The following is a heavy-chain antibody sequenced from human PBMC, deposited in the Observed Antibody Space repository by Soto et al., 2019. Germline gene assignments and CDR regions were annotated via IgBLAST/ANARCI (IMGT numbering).Heavy chain of an antibody. CDR1: GGSFRGYY. V-gene: IGHV4-34*01. D-gene: IGHD2-8*02. CDR3: ARDKITGLFDY. Sequence: SGTLSLPCAVYGGSFRGYYWAWVRQPPGTGLEWIGEINHSGSTNYNPSLKSRVTISVDTSKNQFSLKLTSVTAADTAVYYCARDKITGLFDYWGQGTLVTVSS. CDR2: INHSGST. J-gene: IGHJ4*02.